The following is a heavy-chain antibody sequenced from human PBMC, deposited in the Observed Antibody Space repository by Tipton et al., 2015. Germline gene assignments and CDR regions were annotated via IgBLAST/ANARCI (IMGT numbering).Heavy chain of an antibody. V-gene: IGHV4-59*01. D-gene: IGHD3-22*01. CDR2: IRNRLYT. CDR3: ARDAWAGDSRGFYYIY. J-gene: IGHJ4*02. CDR1: DGSMTGYY. Sequence: TLSLTCTVSDGSMTGYYWNWVRQSPGKGLEWIGYIRNRLYTFYNPSLESRVTISVDTSKSQFSLRLASVTAADTAVYFCARDAWAGDSRGFYYIYWGQGTLVRVSS.